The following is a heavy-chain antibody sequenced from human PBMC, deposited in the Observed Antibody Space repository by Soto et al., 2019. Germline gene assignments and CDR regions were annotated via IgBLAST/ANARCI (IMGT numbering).Heavy chain of an antibody. CDR3: ARGRYRVAVTAIPTYYYYGMDV. D-gene: IGHD2-21*02. J-gene: IGHJ6*02. CDR1: GGSFSGYY. V-gene: IGHV4-34*01. CDR2: INHSGST. Sequence: SETLSLTCAVYGGSFSGYYWSWIRQPPGKGLEWIGEINHSGSTNYNPSLKSRVTISVDTSKNQFSLKLSSVTAADTAVYYCARGRYRVAVTAIPTYYYYGMDVWGQGTTVTVPS.